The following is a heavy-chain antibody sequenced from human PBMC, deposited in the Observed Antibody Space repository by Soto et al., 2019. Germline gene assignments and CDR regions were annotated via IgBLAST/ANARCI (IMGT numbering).Heavy chain of an antibody. CDR1: GFTVSSKY. V-gene: IGHV3-66*01. D-gene: IGHD2-15*01. CDR3: ARDDVLCDGGRCYGVPVDV. J-gene: IGHJ6*04. Sequence: EVHLVESGGGLVQPGGSLRLSCAASGFTVSSKYMNWVRQAPGKGLEWVSLIKSGGPTYYADSVKCRCTISRDTSENTLHLQMDSLRGEDTAVYYCARDDVLCDGGRCYGVPVDVWGKGTTVTVSS. CDR2: IKSGGPT.